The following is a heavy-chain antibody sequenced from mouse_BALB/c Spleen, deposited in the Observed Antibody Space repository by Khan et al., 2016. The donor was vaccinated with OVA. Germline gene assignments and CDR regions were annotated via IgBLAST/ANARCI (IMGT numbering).Heavy chain of an antibody. CDR3: ATSYFYGYYFDY. CDR1: GFTFTSYG. D-gene: IGHD1-1*01. V-gene: IGHV5-17*02. J-gene: IGHJ2*01. Sequence: LVQSGGSRKLSCAASGFTFTSYGMHWIRQAPEKGLEWVAYISSDSNTIYYADTVKGRFTISRDNPKNTLFLQMTSLRSGDTAMYFCATSYFYGYYFDYWGKGTTLTVSS. CDR2: ISSDSNTI.